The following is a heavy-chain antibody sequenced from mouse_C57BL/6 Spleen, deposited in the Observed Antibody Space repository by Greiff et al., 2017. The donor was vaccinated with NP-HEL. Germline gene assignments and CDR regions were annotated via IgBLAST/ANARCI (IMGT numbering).Heavy chain of an antibody. D-gene: IGHD1-1*02. J-gene: IGHJ4*01. CDR1: GFTFSSYA. Sequence: EVQLVESGEGLVKPGGSLKLSCAASGFTFSSYAMSWVRQTPEKRLEWVAYISSGGDYIYYADTVKGRFTISRDNARNTLYLQMSSLKSEDTAMYYCTRDVLLDYAMDYWGQGTSVTVSS. CDR3: TRDVLLDYAMDY. CDR2: ISSGGDYI. V-gene: IGHV5-9-1*02.